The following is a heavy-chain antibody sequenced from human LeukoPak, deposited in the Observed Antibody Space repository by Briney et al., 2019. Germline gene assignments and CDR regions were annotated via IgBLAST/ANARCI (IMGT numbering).Heavy chain of an antibody. CDR1: GYTLTELS. Sequence: ASVKVSCKVSGYTLTELSMHWVRQAPGKWLEWMGGFDPEDGETIYAQKFQGRVTMTEDTSTGTAYMELSSLRSEDTAVYYCATGPYYDSSGYYTHDYWGQGTLVTVSS. D-gene: IGHD3-22*01. V-gene: IGHV1-24*01. CDR3: ATGPYYDSSGYYTHDY. J-gene: IGHJ4*02. CDR2: FDPEDGET.